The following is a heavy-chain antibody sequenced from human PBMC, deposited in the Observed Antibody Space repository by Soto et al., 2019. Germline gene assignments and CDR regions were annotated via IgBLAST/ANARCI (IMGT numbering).Heavy chain of an antibody. D-gene: IGHD3-22*01. CDR1: GDSITNDGYY. V-gene: IGHV4-31*03. Sequence: QVQLQESGPGLVKPSQTLSLTCTVSGDSITNDGYYWSWIRHHPGKGLEWIGYIYYSGSTFYNPSLRSRVTISRRTSKNQFFLKMDSVTAADTAVYYCARSLQYESTGCSDYWGPGTLVTVSS. CDR3: ARSLQYESTGCSDY. CDR2: IYYSGST. J-gene: IGHJ4*02.